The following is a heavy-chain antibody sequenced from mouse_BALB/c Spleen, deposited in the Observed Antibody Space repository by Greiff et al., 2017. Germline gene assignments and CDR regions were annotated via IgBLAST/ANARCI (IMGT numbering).Heavy chain of an antibody. CDR2: SRNKANDYTT. CDR1: GFTFSDFY. CDR3: ARDTLTGTRFAY. V-gene: IGHV7-1*02. Sequence: EVKVVESGGGLVQPGGSLRLSCATSGFTFSDFYMEWVRQPPGKRLEWIAASRNKANDYTTEYSASVKGRFIVSRDTSQSILYLQMNALRAEDTAIYYCARDTLTGTRFAYWGQGTLVTVSA. J-gene: IGHJ3*01. D-gene: IGHD4-1*01.